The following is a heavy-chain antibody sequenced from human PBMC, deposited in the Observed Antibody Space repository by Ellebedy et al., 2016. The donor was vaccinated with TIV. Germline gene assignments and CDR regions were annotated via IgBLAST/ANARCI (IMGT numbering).Heavy chain of an antibody. CDR1: GYSFTSYW. Sequence: GGSLRLSXKGSGYSFTSYWISWVRQMPGKGLEWMGRIDPSDSYTNYSPSFQGHVTISADKSISTAYLQWSSLKASDTAMYYCARRSGEAVAGGTPESWGQGTLVTVSS. J-gene: IGHJ4*02. CDR3: ARRSGEAVAGGTPES. D-gene: IGHD6-19*01. V-gene: IGHV5-10-1*01. CDR2: IDPSDSYT.